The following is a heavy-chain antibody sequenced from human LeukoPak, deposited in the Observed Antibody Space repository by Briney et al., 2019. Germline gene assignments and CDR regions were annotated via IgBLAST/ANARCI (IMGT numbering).Heavy chain of an antibody. J-gene: IGHJ3*02. Sequence: GGSLRLSCAASGFTVSSNYMSWVRQAPGKGLEWVSVIYSGGSTYYADSVKGRFTISRDNAKNSLYLQMNSLRAEDTAVYYCARDPPLISSSYDAFDIWGQGTMVTVSS. CDR1: GFTVSSNY. CDR2: IYSGGST. CDR3: ARDPPLISSSYDAFDI. V-gene: IGHV3-53*01. D-gene: IGHD6-6*01.